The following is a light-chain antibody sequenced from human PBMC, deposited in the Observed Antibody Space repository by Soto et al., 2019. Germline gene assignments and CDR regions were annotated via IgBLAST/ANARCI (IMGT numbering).Light chain of an antibody. Sequence: QSAVTQPASVSGSPGQSITISCTGTSSDVGGYNYVSWYQQYPGKAPKLMIYEVSNRPSGVSNRFSGSKSGNTASLTISGLQAEDEADYYCSSYTSSSTWVFGGGTQLTVL. CDR3: SSYTSSSTWV. CDR2: EVS. J-gene: IGLJ3*02. CDR1: SSDVGGYNY. V-gene: IGLV2-14*01.